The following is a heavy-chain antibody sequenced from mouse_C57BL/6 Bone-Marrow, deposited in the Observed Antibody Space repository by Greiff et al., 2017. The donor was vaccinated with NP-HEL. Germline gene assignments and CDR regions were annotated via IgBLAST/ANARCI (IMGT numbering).Heavy chain of an antibody. CDR1: GYTFTDYY. J-gene: IGHJ4*01. Sequence: EVQLQQSGPELVKPGASVKISCKASGYTFTDYYMNWVKQSHGKSLEWIGDINPNNGGTSYNQKFKGKATLTVDKSSSTAYMELRSLTSEDSAVYYCARSQSYYSNPPYAMDYWGQGTSVTVSS. V-gene: IGHV1-26*01. CDR2: INPNNGGT. CDR3: ARSQSYYSNPPYAMDY. D-gene: IGHD2-5*01.